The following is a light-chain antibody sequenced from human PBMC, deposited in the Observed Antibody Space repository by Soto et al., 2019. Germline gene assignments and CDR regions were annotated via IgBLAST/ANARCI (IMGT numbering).Light chain of an antibody. Sequence: QSVLTQPPSVSGSPGQSVTISCTGTSSDVGSYNRVSWYQQPPGTAPKLLIYGVSNRPSGVPGRFSGSKSGNTASLTISGLQAEDAGVYYCSLYTSRSTSYVFGNGTKVTVX. V-gene: IGLV2-18*01. CDR2: GVS. CDR1: SSDVGSYNR. J-gene: IGLJ1*01. CDR3: SLYTSRSTSYV.